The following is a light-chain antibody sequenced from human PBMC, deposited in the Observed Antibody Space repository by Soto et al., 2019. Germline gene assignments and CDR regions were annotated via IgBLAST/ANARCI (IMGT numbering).Light chain of an antibody. CDR1: SGSVSTNNY. Sequence: QTVVTQEPSFSVSPGGTVTLTCALSSGSVSTNNYPSWCQQTPGQPPRRLIFRTNTRSSGVPDRFSGSILGSKAALTITGAQADDESDYYCVLYMGRGIWVFGGGTKVTVL. J-gene: IGLJ3*02. CDR3: VLYMGRGIWV. CDR2: RTN. V-gene: IGLV8-61*01.